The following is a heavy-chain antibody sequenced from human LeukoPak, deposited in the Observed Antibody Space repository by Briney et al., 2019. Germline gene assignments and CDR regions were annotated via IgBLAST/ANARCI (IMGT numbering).Heavy chain of an antibody. Sequence: SVKVSCKASGYTFTGYYMHWVRQAPGQGLEWMGGIIPIFGTANYAQKFQGRVTITADESTSTAYMELSSLRSEDTSVYYCARDRSSVAAAGMYNWFDPWGQGTLVTVSS. V-gene: IGHV1-69*13. J-gene: IGHJ5*02. D-gene: IGHD6-13*01. CDR1: GYTFTGYY. CDR3: ARDRSSVAAAGMYNWFDP. CDR2: IIPIFGTA.